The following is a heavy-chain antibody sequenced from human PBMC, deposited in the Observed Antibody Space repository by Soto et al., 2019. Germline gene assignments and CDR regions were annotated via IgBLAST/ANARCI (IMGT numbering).Heavy chain of an antibody. CDR3: ARERGSEYFYYGLDV. CDR1: GYTFSGNY. D-gene: IGHD3-9*01. Sequence: ASVKVSCKSSGYTFSGNYIHWVRQAPGQGLEWMGWINPNRDSTNYAAKLQGRVTMTRDTSTSTAYMELSRLTSDDTAVYYCARERGSEYFYYGLDVWGQGTTVTVSS. J-gene: IGHJ6*02. V-gene: IGHV1-2*02. CDR2: INPNRDST.